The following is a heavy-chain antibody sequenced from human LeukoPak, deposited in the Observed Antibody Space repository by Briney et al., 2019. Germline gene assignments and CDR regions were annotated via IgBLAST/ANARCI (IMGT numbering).Heavy chain of an antibody. CDR3: ARDKGTYHNKYYFDY. V-gene: IGHV3-48*02. Sequence: GGSLRLSCAVSGFTFSSYSMNWVRQAPGKGLEWVSYISSSSSTIFYADSVKGRFTISRDNAKNSLYLQMNSLRDEDTAVYFCARDKGTYHNKYYFDYWGQGTLVTVSS. CDR1: GFTFSSYS. D-gene: IGHD1-14*01. J-gene: IGHJ4*02. CDR2: ISSSSSTI.